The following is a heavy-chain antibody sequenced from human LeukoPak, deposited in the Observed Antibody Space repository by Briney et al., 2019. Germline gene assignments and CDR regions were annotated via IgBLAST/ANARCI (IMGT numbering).Heavy chain of an antibody. J-gene: IGHJ3*02. Sequence: ASVKVSCKASGYTFTSYYMHWVRRAPGQGLEWMGIINPSGGSTSYAQKFQGGVTMTRDTSTSTVYMELSSLRSEDTAVYYCARSRAQVDAFDIWGQGTMVTVSS. D-gene: IGHD3-10*01. CDR3: ARSRAQVDAFDI. CDR2: INPSGGST. CDR1: GYTFTSYY. V-gene: IGHV1-46*01.